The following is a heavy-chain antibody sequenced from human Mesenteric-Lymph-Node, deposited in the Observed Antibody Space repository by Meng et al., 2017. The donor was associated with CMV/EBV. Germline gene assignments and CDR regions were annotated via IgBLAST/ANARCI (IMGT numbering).Heavy chain of an antibody. CDR2: INPNNGDI. D-gene: IGHD1-1*01. Sequence: ASVKVSCKASGYTFTDYYIHWVRQAPGQGLEWMGWINPNNGDINYAQKFKGRITMARDTSINVAYMELSRLRSDDTAVYYCMRDLTMHSARGKNWFDSWGQGSLVTVSS. J-gene: IGHJ5*01. V-gene: IGHV1-2*02. CDR3: MRDLTMHSARGKNWFDS. CDR1: GYTFTDYY.